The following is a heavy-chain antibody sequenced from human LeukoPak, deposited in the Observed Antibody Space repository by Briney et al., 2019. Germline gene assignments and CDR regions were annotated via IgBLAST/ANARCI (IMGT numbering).Heavy chain of an antibody. Sequence: GASVKVSCKASGYTFTSYGISWVRQAPGQGLEWMGWISAYNGNTNYAQKLQGRVTMTTDASTSTAYMELRSLRSDDTAVYYCARFHCSGGSCPFPHWFAPWGQGTLVTVSS. V-gene: IGHV1-18*01. D-gene: IGHD2-15*01. CDR2: ISAYNGNT. CDR1: GYTFTSYG. CDR3: ARFHCSGGSCPFPHWFAP. J-gene: IGHJ5*02.